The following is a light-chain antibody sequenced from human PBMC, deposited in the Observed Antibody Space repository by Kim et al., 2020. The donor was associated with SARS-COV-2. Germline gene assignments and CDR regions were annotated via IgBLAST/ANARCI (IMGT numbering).Light chain of an antibody. J-gene: IGKJ4*01. CDR1: QSISYY. V-gene: IGKV3-11*01. CDR3: QQRSNWLT. CDR2: DAS. Sequence: EIVLTQSPATLSLSPGERATLSCRASQSISYYLAWYQHKPGQPPRLLIYDASERAAGIPARFSGSGSGTGFTLTISSLEPEDFAVYYCQQRSNWLTFGGGTKLEI.